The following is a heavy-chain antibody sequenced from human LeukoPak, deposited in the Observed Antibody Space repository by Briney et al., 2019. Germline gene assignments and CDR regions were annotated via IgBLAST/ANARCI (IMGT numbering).Heavy chain of an antibody. V-gene: IGHV3-11*04. Sequence: GGSLRLSCAASGFTFSDNYMTWVRQAPGKGLEWLSYISGNGGVIQYADSVKGRFTISRDNAKNSLYLQMNSLRAEDTAVYYCARMVRGVIAQTGGWAFDIWGQGTMVTVSS. CDR1: GFTFSDNY. CDR2: ISGNGGVI. D-gene: IGHD3-10*01. J-gene: IGHJ3*02. CDR3: ARMVRGVIAQTGGWAFDI.